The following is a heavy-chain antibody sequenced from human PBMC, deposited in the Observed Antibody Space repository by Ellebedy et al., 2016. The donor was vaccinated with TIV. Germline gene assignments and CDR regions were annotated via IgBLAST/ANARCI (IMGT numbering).Heavy chain of an antibody. V-gene: IGHV3-7*01. Sequence: GGSLRLSCIASGFSFRSYWMSWVRQAPGKRLEWVANLRQDGDAKYYVDSVKGRFTISRDNAKNSLYLQMNGLRAEDTAVYYCARRGSYGDYAVQVNSWFDTWGQGTLVTVSS. J-gene: IGHJ5*02. D-gene: IGHD4-17*01. CDR2: LRQDGDAK. CDR3: ARRGSYGDYAVQVNSWFDT. CDR1: GFSFRSYW.